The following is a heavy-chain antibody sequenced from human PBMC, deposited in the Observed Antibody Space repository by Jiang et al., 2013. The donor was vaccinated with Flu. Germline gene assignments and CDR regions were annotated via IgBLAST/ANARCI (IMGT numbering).Heavy chain of an antibody. D-gene: IGHD2-2*01. CDR3: ARGWGYCSSTSCYAHRYYYYYYGMDV. J-gene: IGHJ6*02. V-gene: IGHV4-34*01. CDR2: INHSGST. CDR1: GGSFSGYY. Sequence: LLKPSETLSLTCAVYGGSFSGYYWSWIRQPPGKGLEWIGEINHSGSTNYNPSLKSRVTISVDTSKNQFSLKLSSVTAADTAVYYCARGWGYCSSTSCYAHRYYYYYYGMDVWGQGTTVTVSS.